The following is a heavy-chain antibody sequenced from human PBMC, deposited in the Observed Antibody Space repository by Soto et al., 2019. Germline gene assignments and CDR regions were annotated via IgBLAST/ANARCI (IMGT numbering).Heavy chain of an antibody. Sequence: GGSLRLSCTASGFTFANYAMHWVRQAPGKGLEWVSRVSAGGDNTDCADAVKGRFTISRDNSKNTLFLQMTSLRAEDTALYYCVKVPLRPYYFDYWGPGTMVTVSS. CDR2: VSAGGDNT. J-gene: IGHJ4*02. CDR3: VKVPLRPYYFDY. CDR1: GFTFANYA. D-gene: IGHD4-17*01. V-gene: IGHV3-23*01.